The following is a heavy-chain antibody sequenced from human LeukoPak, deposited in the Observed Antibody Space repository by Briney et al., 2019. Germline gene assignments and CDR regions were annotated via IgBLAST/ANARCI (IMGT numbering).Heavy chain of an antibody. Sequence: VGSLRLSCAEPGFTSSSYRICWGRPTPGKGLEWVSNIKQDGSEKYYADSVNGRFTISRDNAKNSLYLQMNSLRAEDTAVYYCARDFWESSGWYSPCHYDYWGQGTLVTVSS. CDR2: IKQDGSEK. D-gene: IGHD6-19*01. V-gene: IGHV3-7*01. J-gene: IGHJ4*02. CDR3: ARDFWESSGWYSPCHYDY. CDR1: GFTSSSYR.